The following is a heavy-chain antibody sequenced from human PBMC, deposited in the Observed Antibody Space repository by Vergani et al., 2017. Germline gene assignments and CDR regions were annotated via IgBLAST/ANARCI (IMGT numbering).Heavy chain of an antibody. Sequence: VQLLESGGGLVQPGGSLRLSCTSSVFTFSTYAMHWVRQAPGKGLEWVAIIYYDGSKKYYADSVKGRFTISRDNSRNTLDLLMSSLRAEDTAIYYCVREGSYCGSTTCRNPSYVYYYHMDVWGEGTTVTVSS. CDR3: VREGSYCGSTTCRNPSYVYYYHMDV. CDR1: VFTFSTYA. D-gene: IGHD2-21*01. V-gene: IGHV3-33*01. J-gene: IGHJ6*03. CDR2: IYYDGSKK.